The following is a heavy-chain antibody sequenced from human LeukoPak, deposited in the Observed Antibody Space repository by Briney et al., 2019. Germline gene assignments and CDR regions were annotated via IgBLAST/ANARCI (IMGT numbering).Heavy chain of an antibody. D-gene: IGHD4-11*01. CDR2: ISSSSSYT. CDR1: GFTFSDYY. V-gene: IGHV3-11*06. CDR3: ARGIRYRGRYYFDY. J-gene: IGHJ4*02. Sequence: PGGSQRLSCAASGFTFSDYYMSWIRQAPGKGLEWVSYISSSSSYTNYADSVKGRFTISRDNAKNSLYLQMNSLRAEDTAVYYCARGIRYRGRYYFDYWGQGTLVTVSS.